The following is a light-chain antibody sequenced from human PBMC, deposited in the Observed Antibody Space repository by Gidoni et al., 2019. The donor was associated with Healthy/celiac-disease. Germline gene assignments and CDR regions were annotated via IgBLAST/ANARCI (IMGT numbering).Light chain of an antibody. J-gene: IGKJ1*01. CDR3: QQYGSSPMT. V-gene: IGKV3-20*01. CDR2: GAS. CDR1: QSVSSSY. Sequence: EIVLTQSPGTLSLSPGERATLSCRASQSVSSSYLAWYQQKPGQAPRLLIYGASSRATGIPDRFSGRGSGTDFTLTISRLEPEDFAVYYCQQYGSSPMTFGQGTKVEIK.